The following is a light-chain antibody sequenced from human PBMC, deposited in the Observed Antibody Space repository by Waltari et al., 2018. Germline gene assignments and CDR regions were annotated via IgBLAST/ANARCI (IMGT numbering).Light chain of an antibody. J-gene: IGLJ3*02. CDR2: GST. CDR1: GSNIGAGYA. Sequence: QSVLTQPPSVSGAPGQRVTISCTGSGSNIGAGYAVHWYQQLPRAAPKLPIYGSTSRPLGVPDRFFGSTSGTSASLAITGLQAEDEADYYCQSYDTSLRVVFGGGTKLTVL. CDR3: QSYDTSLRVV. V-gene: IGLV1-40*01.